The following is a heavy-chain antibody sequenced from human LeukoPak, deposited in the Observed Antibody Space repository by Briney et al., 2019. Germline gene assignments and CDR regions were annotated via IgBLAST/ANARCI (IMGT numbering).Heavy chain of an antibody. CDR2: IYYSGST. CDR3: ARSYDSSGSNSPFDY. D-gene: IGHD3-22*01. V-gene: IGHV4-59*12. Sequence: SETLSLTCTVSGGSISSYYWSWIRQPPGKGLEWIGYIYYSGSTYYNPSLKSRVTISVDTSKNQFSLKLSSVTAADTAVYYCARSYDSSGSNSPFDYWGQGTLVTVSS. J-gene: IGHJ4*02. CDR1: GGSISSYY.